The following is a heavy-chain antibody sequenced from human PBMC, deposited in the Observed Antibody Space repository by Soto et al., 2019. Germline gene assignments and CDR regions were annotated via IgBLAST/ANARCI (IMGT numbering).Heavy chain of an antibody. CDR3: AVGAAAGRFGLDY. CDR2: IYHSGST. V-gene: IGHV4-4*02. J-gene: IGHJ4*02. D-gene: IGHD6-13*01. CDR1: GGSISSSSW. Sequence: SETLSLTCAVSGGSISSSSWWSWVRQPPGKGLEWIGEIYHSGSTNYNPSLKSRVTISVDKSKNQFSLKLSSVTAADTAVYYCAVGAAAGRFGLDYWGQGTLVTVSS.